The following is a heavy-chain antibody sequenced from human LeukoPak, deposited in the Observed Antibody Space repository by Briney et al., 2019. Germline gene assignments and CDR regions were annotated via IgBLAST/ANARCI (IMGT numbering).Heavy chain of an antibody. CDR2: ISYDGSTK. D-gene: IGHD2-8*02. J-gene: IGHJ4*02. V-gene: IGHV3-30*03. CDR3: ARALSTGGRIDY. CDR1: GFTFSSYG. Sequence: GSLRLSCAASGFTFSSYGMHWVRQAPGKGLECVAIISYDGSTKYYADSVKGRFTISRDNSKNTLYLQMNSLRAEDTAVYYCARALSTGGRIDYWGQGTLVTVSS.